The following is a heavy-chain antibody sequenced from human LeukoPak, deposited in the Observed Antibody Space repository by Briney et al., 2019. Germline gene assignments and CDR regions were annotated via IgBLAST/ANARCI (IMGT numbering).Heavy chain of an antibody. CDR2: IYHSGST. D-gene: IGHD6-13*01. Sequence: GSLRLSCAASGFTFSSYTMSWVRQAPGKGLEWIGEIYHSGSTNYNPSLKSRVTISVDKSKNQFSLKLSSVTAADTAVYYCASRTAAAGRGRYFDYWGQGTLVTVSS. J-gene: IGHJ4*02. CDR1: GFTFSSYTM. CDR3: ASRTAAAGRGRYFDY. V-gene: IGHV4-4*02.